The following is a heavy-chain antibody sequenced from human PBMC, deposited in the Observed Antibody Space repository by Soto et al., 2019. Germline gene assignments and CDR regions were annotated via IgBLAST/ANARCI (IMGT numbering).Heavy chain of an antibody. Sequence: QVQLQESGPGLVKPSQTLSLTCTVSGCSISSGGYYWSWIRQHPGKGLEWIGYIYYRGSTYYNPSIKSRVTISVDTSKNQFSLKLSSVTAADTAVYYCARDSYMIVAYGTDVWGKVTTVTVSS. CDR3: ARDSYMIVAYGTDV. CDR2: IYYRGST. CDR1: GCSISSGGYY. J-gene: IGHJ6*04. V-gene: IGHV4-31*03. D-gene: IGHD3-22*01.